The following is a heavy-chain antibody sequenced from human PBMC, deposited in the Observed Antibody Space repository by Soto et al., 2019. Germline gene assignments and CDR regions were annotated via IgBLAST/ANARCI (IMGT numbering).Heavy chain of an antibody. CDR1: GFTFSSYG. V-gene: IGHV3-30*03. CDR2: ISYDGSNK. D-gene: IGHD5-12*01. CDR3: ARDIYSGYDSYYYGMDV. J-gene: IGHJ6*02. Sequence: GGSLRLSCAASGFTFSSYGMHWVRQAPGKGLEWVAFISYDGSNKYYADSVKGRFTISRDNSKNTLYLQMNSLRAEDTAVYYCARDIYSGYDSYYYGMDVWGQGTTVTAP.